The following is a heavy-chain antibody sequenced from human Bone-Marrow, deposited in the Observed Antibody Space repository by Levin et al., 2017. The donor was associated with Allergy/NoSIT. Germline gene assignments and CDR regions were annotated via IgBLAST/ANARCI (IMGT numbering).Heavy chain of an antibody. Sequence: PGGSLRLSCAASGFTFSNYPMSWVRQAPGKGLEWVSLMTGSGARIYYADSVKGRFTISRDNSKNTLYLQMNSLRDDDTAIYYCTTRIQVNYWGQGTLVTVSS. J-gene: IGHJ4*02. CDR2: MTGSGARI. CDR1: GFTFSNYP. CDR3: TTRIQVNY. V-gene: IGHV3-23*01. D-gene: IGHD5-18*01.